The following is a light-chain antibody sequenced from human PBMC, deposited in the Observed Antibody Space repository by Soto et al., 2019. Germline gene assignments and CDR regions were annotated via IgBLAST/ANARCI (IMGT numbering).Light chain of an antibody. V-gene: IGKV1-39*01. CDR1: QSISSY. CDR2: AAS. J-gene: IGKJ1*01. Sequence: DIQMTQSPSSLSASVGDRVTITCRASQSISSYLNLYQQKPGKAPKLLIYAASSLQSGVPSRFSGGGSGTEFTLTISSLQPDDFATYYCQHYNSYSEAFGQGTKVDIK. CDR3: QHYNSYSEA.